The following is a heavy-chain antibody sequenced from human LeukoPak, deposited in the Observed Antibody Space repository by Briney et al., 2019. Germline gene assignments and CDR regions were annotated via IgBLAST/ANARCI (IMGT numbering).Heavy chain of an antibody. Sequence: ASVKVSCKASGGTFSSYAISWVRQAPGQGLEWMGRIIPIFGTANYAQKFQGRVTITTDESTSTAYMELSSLRSEDTAVYYCASRIVVVPAAMNYYYYMDVWGKGTTVTVSS. CDR2: IIPIFGTA. CDR1: GGTFSSYA. V-gene: IGHV1-69*05. J-gene: IGHJ6*03. D-gene: IGHD2-2*01. CDR3: ASRIVVVPAAMNYYYYMDV.